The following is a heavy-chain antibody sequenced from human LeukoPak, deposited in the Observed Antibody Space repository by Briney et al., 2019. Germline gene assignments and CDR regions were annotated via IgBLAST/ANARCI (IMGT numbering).Heavy chain of an antibody. Sequence: ASVKVSCKASAYTFTCYYMHWVRQAPGQGLEWMGWINPNSGGTNYAQKFQGRVTMTRDTSISTAYMELSRLRSDDTAVYYCARASGGSSWYRGWGQGTLVTVSS. CDR1: AYTFTCYY. V-gene: IGHV1-2*02. D-gene: IGHD6-13*01. J-gene: IGHJ4*02. CDR2: INPNSGGT. CDR3: ARASGGSSWYRG.